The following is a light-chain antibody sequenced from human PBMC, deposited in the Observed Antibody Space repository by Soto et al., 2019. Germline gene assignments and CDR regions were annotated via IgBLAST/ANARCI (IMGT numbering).Light chain of an antibody. CDR3: QQYNNWHRT. V-gene: IGKV3-15*01. Sequence: EIVMTQSPATLSVAPGERVTLSCRASQSLSGNLAWYQQKPGLAPRLLINRASTRATGIPARFSGSGSETEFTLTISSLQSEDFAVYYCQQYNNWHRTVGQGNKVEIK. CDR2: RAS. J-gene: IGKJ1*01. CDR1: QSLSGN.